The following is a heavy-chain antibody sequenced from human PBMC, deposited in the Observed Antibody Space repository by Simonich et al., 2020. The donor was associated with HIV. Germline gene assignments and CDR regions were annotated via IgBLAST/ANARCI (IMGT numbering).Heavy chain of an antibody. Sequence: QVQLQQWGAGLLKPSDTLSLTCAVYGGSFSGYYWSWIRQPPGKGLEWIGEINHSGSTNYNPSLKSRVTISVDTSKNQFSLKLSSVTAADTAVYYCARHRGAGYFDYWGQGTLVTVSS. J-gene: IGHJ4*02. CDR1: GGSFSGYY. CDR3: ARHRGAGYFDY. V-gene: IGHV4-34*01. CDR2: INHSGST.